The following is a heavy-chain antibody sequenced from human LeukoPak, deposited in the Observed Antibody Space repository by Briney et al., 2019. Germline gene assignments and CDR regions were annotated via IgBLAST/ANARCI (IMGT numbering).Heavy chain of an antibody. Sequence: ESGPTLVNPTQTLTLACTFSGFSLTTYGVAVGWIRQPPGGARGGFPPISWDADRRYNPSLKNRLTITKDTSKNQVFLTLANMGPVDTATYYCAHRIYCRGNNCFPNFDFWGPGTLVTVSS. V-gene: IGHV2-5*02. D-gene: IGHD2-15*01. J-gene: IGHJ4*02. CDR2: ISWDADR. CDR3: AHRIYCRGNNCFPNFDF. CDR1: GFSLTTYGVA.